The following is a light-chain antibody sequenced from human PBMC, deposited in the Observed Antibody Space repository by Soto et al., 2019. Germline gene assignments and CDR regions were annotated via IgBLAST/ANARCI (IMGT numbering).Light chain of an antibody. J-gene: IGLJ1*01. CDR2: DVS. V-gene: IGLV2-11*01. CDR3: CSYAGSYTV. CDR1: SSDVGGYNY. Sequence: QSVLTQPRSVSGSPGQSVTISCTGTSSDVGGYNYVSWYQQHPGKAPKLMIYDVSKRPSGVPDRFSGSKSGNTASLTISGLQAEDEADYYCCSYAGSYTVFGTRTKLTVL.